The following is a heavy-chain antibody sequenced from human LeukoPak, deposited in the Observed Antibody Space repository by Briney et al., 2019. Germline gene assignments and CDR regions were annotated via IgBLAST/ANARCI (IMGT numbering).Heavy chain of an antibody. V-gene: IGHV3-30*02. D-gene: IGHD2-2*01. J-gene: IGHJ3*02. CDR2: IRYDGSNK. CDR3: AKGTRYGPAAISPAFDI. Sequence: PGGSLRLSCAAPGFTFSSYGMHWVRQAPGKGLEWVAFIRYDGSNKYYADSVKGRFTISRDNSKNTLYLQMNSLRVEDTAVYYCAKGTRYGPAAISPAFDIWGQGTMVTVSS. CDR1: GFTFSSYG.